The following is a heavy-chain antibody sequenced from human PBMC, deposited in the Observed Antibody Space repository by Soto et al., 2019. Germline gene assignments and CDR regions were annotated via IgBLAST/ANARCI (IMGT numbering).Heavy chain of an antibody. J-gene: IGHJ5*02. CDR1: LFTFSSAW. Sequence: LRVSCACSLFTFSSAWMIWVRQFPGKGLEWVGRIKSKIDGGTTDYAAPVKGRFIISRDDSKDTLSLQMNSLKTEDTAVYYCTTEVYDAIVHMFDPWGQGTKVTVSS. D-gene: IGHD5-12*01. V-gene: IGHV3-15*01. CDR3: TTEVYDAIVHMFDP. CDR2: IKSKIDGGTT.